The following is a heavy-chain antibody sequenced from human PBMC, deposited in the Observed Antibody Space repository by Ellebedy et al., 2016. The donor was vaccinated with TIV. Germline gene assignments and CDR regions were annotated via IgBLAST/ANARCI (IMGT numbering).Heavy chain of an antibody. CDR2: LTHTGRT. CDR3: ARSCSPSCWECLEY. D-gene: IGHD2-2*01. J-gene: IGHJ4*02. V-gene: IGHV4-59*13. Sequence: GSLRLSXTVSGGCFNSYYWTWIRQPPGKGLEWVGHLTHTGRTNYNPSLQSRVAISLDSSKTQFSLELKSVTAADTAVYFCARSCSPSCWECLEYWGQGVLVTVSS. CDR1: GGCFNSYY.